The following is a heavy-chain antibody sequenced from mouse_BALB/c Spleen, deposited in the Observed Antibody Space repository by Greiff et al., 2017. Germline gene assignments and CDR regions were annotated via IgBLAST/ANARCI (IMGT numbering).Heavy chain of an antibody. V-gene: IGHV1-7*01. CDR2: INPSTGYT. J-gene: IGHJ2*01. CDR1: GYTFTSYW. D-gene: IGHD1-1*01. Sequence: QVQLQQSGAELAKPGASVKMSCKASGYTFTSYWMHWVKQRPGQGLEWIGYINPSTGYTEYNQKFKDKATLTADKSSSTAYMQLSSLTSEDSAVYYCAREITTVVATDYWGQGTTLTVSS. CDR3: AREITTVVATDY.